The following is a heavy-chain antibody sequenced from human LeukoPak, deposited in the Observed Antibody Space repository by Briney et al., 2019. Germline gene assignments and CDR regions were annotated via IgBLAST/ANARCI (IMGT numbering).Heavy chain of an antibody. Sequence: PGGSLRLSCAASGFTFSSYAMSWVRQAPARGLEWVSAISGSGGSTYYADSVKGRFTISRDNSKNTLYLQMNSLRAEDTAVYYCAKSVGSSSWYYFDYWGQGTLVTVSS. V-gene: IGHV3-23*01. D-gene: IGHD6-13*01. CDR1: GFTFSSYA. CDR3: AKSVGSSSWYYFDY. J-gene: IGHJ4*02. CDR2: ISGSGGST.